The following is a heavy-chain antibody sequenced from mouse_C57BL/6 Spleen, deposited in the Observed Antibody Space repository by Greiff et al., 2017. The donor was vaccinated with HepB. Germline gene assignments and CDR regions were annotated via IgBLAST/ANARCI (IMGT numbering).Heavy chain of an antibody. V-gene: IGHV1-50*01. Sequence: QVQLQQPGAELVKPGASVKLSCKASGYTFTSYWMQWVKQRPGQGLEWIGEIDPSDSYTNYNQKFKGKATLTVDTSSSTAYMQLSSLTSEGSAVYYCARSRVYGLDYWGQGTTLTVSS. CDR2: IDPSDSYT. CDR3: ARSRVYGLDY. D-gene: IGHD1-1*02. J-gene: IGHJ2*01. CDR1: GYTFTSYW.